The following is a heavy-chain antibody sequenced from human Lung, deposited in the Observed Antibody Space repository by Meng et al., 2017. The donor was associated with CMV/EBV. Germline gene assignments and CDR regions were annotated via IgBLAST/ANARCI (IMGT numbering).Heavy chain of an antibody. CDR1: GGSISSSNW. Sequence: QGRRRGSGPGLVKPSGTLSLTCAVSGGSISSSNWWSWVRQPPGKGLEWIGEIYHSGSTNYNPSLKSRVTISVDKSKNQFSLKLSSVTAADTAVYYCASFPPPGKQWLVTDYWGQGTLVTVSS. CDR3: ASFPPPGKQWLVTDY. V-gene: IGHV4-4*02. D-gene: IGHD6-19*01. J-gene: IGHJ4*02. CDR2: IYHSGST.